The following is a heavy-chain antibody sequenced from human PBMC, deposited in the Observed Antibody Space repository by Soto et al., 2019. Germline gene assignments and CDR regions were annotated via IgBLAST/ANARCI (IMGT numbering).Heavy chain of an antibody. J-gene: IGHJ6*03. CDR1: GFTFSSYG. Sequence: QVQLVESGGGVVQPGRSLRLSCAASGFTFSSYGMHWVRQAPGKGLEWMAVISYDGSNKYYADSVKGRFTISRVNSKNTLYLQMNSLRAEDTAVYYCAKEGRITIFGVRYYYMDVWGKGTTVTVSS. CDR2: ISYDGSNK. V-gene: IGHV3-30*18. CDR3: AKEGRITIFGVRYYYMDV. D-gene: IGHD3-3*01.